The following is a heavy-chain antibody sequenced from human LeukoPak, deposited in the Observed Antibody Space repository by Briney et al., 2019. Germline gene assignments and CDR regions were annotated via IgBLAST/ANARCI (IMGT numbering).Heavy chain of an antibody. D-gene: IGHD6-19*01. V-gene: IGHV3-23*01. Sequence: GGSLRLSCAASGFTFSSYAMSWVRQAPGKGLEWVSAISGSGGSTYYADSVKGRFTISRDNSKNTLYLQMNSLRAEDTAVYYCAKDKEGGWYTKASGDAFDIWGQGTMVTVSS. J-gene: IGHJ3*02. CDR2: ISGSGGST. CDR3: AKDKEGGWYTKASGDAFDI. CDR1: GFTFSSYA.